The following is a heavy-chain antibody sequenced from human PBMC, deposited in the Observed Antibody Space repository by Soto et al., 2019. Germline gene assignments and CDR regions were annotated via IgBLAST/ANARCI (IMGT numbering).Heavy chain of an antibody. J-gene: IGHJ4*02. V-gene: IGHV4-30-4*01. D-gene: IGHD7-27*01. Sequence: QVQLQESGPGLVEPSQTLSLTCTVSGGSISSGGYFWSWIRQPPGKGLEWIGHVYNIGSTYSNPPLPRRVTLSVDTSKNQFSLRLSFVTAADTAVYYCARGPAGDKVDYWGQGTLVTVSS. CDR1: GGSISSGGYF. CDR3: ARGPAGDKVDY. CDR2: VYNIGST.